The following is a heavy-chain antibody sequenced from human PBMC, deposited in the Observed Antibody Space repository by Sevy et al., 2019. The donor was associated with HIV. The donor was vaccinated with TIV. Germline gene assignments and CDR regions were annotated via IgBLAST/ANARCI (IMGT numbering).Heavy chain of an antibody. CDR1: GFTFDDYA. CDR2: ITRNSYEAYGGTT. D-gene: IGHD5-12*01. V-gene: IGHV3-49*03. CDR3: TRGLATADTPEYYFDY. J-gene: IGHJ4*02. Sequence: GGSLRLSCTTSGFTFDDYAMSWFRQAPGKGLEWVAFITRNSYEAYGGTTVYAASVKGRFIISRDDSKSVAFLQMNSPKAEDTAVYYCTRGLATADTPEYYFDYWGQGTLVTVSS.